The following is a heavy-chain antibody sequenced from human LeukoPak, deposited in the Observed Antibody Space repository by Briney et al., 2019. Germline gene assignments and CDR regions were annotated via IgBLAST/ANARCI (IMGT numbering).Heavy chain of an antibody. D-gene: IGHD2-15*01. J-gene: IGHJ3*02. CDR1: GFTFSRYS. V-gene: IGHV3-21*01. CDR2: ISSSSSYI. Sequence: GGSLRLSCAASGFTFSRYSMNWVRQAPGKGREWVSFISSSSSYIYYAASVRGRFSISRDNAKSSLYLQMSSLRAEDTAVYYCARDWGDCSGGSCYFDIWGPGTVVTVSS. CDR3: ARDWGDCSGGSCYFDI.